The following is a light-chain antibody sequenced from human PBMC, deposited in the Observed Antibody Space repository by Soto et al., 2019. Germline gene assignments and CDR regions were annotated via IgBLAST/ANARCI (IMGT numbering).Light chain of an antibody. CDR2: DVT. J-gene: IGLJ2*01. V-gene: IGLV2-14*01. CDR1: SSDVGGYNY. Sequence: QSALTQPASVSGSPGQSITISCTGTSSDVGGYNYVSWYQQHPGKAPKLMIYDVTNRPSGVSNRFSGSKSGNTASLTISGRQAEDEAAYYCSSYTSSLTMVFGGGAKLTV. CDR3: SSYTSSLTMV.